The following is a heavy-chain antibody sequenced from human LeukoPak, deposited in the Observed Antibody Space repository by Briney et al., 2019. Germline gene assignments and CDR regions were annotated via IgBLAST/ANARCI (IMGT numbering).Heavy chain of an antibody. CDR3: AKAPYSSSCSDY. D-gene: IGHD6-6*01. J-gene: IGHJ4*02. CDR2: IKQDGSQK. CDR1: GFIFSTSW. Sequence: GGSLRLSCAASGFIFSTSWMSWVRQAPGKGLEWVANIKQDGSQKHYVDSVKGRFTISRDNSKNLLYLQMNSLGAEDTAVYYCAKAPYSSSCSDYWGQGTLVTVSS. V-gene: IGHV3-7*01.